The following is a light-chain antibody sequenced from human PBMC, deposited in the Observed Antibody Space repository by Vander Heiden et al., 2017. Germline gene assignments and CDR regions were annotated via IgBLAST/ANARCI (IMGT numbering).Light chain of an antibody. CDR2: KAS. J-gene: IGKJ1*01. CDR1: QTIDNW. Sequence: DIQMTQSPSTLSASVGDRVTITCRASQTIDNWLAWYQQKAGQAPKLLIYKASTLKSGVPSRFSGSGSGTDFTLTISSLQPDDVATYYCQQSKTYRTFGQGTKV. V-gene: IGKV1-5*03. CDR3: QQSKTYRT.